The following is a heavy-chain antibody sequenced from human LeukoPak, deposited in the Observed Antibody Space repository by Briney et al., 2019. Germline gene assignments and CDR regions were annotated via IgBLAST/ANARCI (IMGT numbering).Heavy chain of an antibody. J-gene: IGHJ4*02. Sequence: SGSGGSTYYADSVKGRFTISRDNSKNTLYLQMNSLRAEDTAVYYCAKDHYYDSSGYYPIDYWGQGTLVTVSS. V-gene: IGHV3-23*01. CDR3: AKDHYYDSSGYYPIDY. CDR2: SGSGGST. D-gene: IGHD3-22*01.